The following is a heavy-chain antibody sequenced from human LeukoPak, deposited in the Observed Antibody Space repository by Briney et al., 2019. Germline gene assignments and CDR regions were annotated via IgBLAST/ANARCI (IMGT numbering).Heavy chain of an antibody. J-gene: IGHJ5*02. Sequence: RRSLRLSCAVSRFTLEVYGMRWVRHAPGKGLELVSGITWNGGSTGYADSLKGRFTISRDNSTNTLYLQMHSLRAGDMAVYFCLGNWFDPWGQGTLVTVSS. CDR3: LGNWFDP. D-gene: IGHD7-27*01. CDR2: ITWNGGST. CDR1: RFTLEVYG. V-gene: IGHV3-20*04.